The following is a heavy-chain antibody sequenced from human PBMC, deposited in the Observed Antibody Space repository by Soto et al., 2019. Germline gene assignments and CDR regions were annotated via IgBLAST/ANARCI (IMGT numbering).Heavy chain of an antibody. J-gene: IGHJ5*02. CDR3: TRHPNCGGDCYSEWFDP. Sequence: GGSLRVSCAASGFTFSGSAMHWVRQASGKGLEWVGRIRSKANSYATAYAASVKGRFTISRDDSKNTAYLQMNSLKTEDTAVYYCTRHPNCGGDCYSEWFDPWGQGTLVTVSS. CDR2: IRSKANSYAT. CDR1: GFTFSGSA. V-gene: IGHV3-73*01. D-gene: IGHD2-21*02.